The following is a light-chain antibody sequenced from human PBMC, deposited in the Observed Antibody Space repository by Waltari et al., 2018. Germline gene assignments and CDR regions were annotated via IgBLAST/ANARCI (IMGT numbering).Light chain of an antibody. CDR2: SNN. J-gene: IGLJ3*02. V-gene: IGLV1-44*01. CDR3: AAWDDSLNGPWV. Sequence: QSVLTQPPSASGTPGQRVTISCSGSSSNIGSNTVNWYQQLPGTAPKLLIYSNNQRASGVPDRFSGSKSGTSASLAISGLQSEDEAHYYCAAWDDSLNGPWVFGGGTKLTVL. CDR1: SSNIGSNT.